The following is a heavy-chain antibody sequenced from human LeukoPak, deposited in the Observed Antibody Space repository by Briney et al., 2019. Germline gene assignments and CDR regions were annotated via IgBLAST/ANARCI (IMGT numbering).Heavy chain of an antibody. V-gene: IGHV4-4*02. CDR3: ARDVPYYYDSSGEILTASYNWFDP. D-gene: IGHD3-22*01. CDR2: IFHSEST. CDR1: GVSISTNTW. Sequence: SETLSLTCAVSGVSISTNTWWSWVRQPPGKGLEWIGEIFHSESTNYNPSLQSRLTISLDKSQNQFSLRLTSMTAADTAVYYCARDVPYYYDSSGEILTASYNWFDPWGQGTLVTVSS. J-gene: IGHJ5*02.